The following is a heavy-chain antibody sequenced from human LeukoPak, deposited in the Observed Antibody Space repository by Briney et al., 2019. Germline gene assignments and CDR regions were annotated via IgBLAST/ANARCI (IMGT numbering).Heavy chain of an antibody. CDR1: GYTFTSYG. D-gene: IGHD3-22*01. V-gene: IGHV1-18*01. CDR3: ARDPDDSSGYHSDY. Sequence: GASVKVSCKASGYTFTSYGISWVRQAPGQGLEWMGWISAYNGNTNYAQKLQGRVTMTADTSTSTAYMELRSLRSDDTAVYYCARDPDDSSGYHSDYWGQGTLVTVSS. J-gene: IGHJ4*02. CDR2: ISAYNGNT.